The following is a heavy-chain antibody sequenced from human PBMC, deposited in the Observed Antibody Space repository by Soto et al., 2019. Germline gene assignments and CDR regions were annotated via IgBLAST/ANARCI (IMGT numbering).Heavy chain of an antibody. CDR2: ISGHNGNT. D-gene: IGHD3-10*01. Sequence: QVQLVQSGAEVKKPGASVKVSCKASGYTLSNFDISWVRQAPGQGLEWMARISGHNGNTNFAQKVKGRVRLTAYTSVSTAYMELRSLRSDDTGVYFFDRFNFSNSGCNYCYFWDVWGQWTTVTVSS. J-gene: IGHJ6*03. CDR1: GYTLSNFD. CDR3: DRFNFSNSGCNYCYFWDV. V-gene: IGHV1-18*04.